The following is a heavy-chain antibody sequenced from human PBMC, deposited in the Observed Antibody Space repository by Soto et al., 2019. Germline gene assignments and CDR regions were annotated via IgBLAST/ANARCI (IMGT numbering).Heavy chain of an antibody. V-gene: IGHV4-4*02. Sequence: PSETLSLTCAVSGGYISSSNWWSWVRQPPGKGLEWIGEIYHSGSTNYNPSLKSLVTISVDKSKNQFSLKLSSVTAADTAVYYCARGPVYTLDYWGQGTLVTVSS. CDR3: ARGPVYTLDY. CDR1: GGYISSSNW. J-gene: IGHJ4*02. CDR2: IYHSGST. D-gene: IGHD2-2*02.